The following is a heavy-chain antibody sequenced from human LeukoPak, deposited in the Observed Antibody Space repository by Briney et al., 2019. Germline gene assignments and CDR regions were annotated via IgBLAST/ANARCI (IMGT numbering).Heavy chain of an antibody. D-gene: IGHD5/OR15-5a*01. V-gene: IGHV1-69*06. CDR1: GGTFSSYA. J-gene: IGHJ3*02. CDR3: ARDRLDHDAFDI. Sequence: SVKVSCKASGGTFSSYAISWVRQAPGQGLEWMGGIIPIFGTANYAQKFQGRVTITADKSTSTAYMELSSLRSEDTAVYYCARDRLDHDAFDIWGQGTMVTVSS. CDR2: IIPIFGTA.